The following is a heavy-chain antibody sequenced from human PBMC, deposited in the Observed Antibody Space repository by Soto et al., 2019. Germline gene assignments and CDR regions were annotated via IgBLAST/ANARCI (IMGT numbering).Heavy chain of an antibody. CDR1: GFTFSSYA. J-gene: IGHJ4*02. CDR3: VKDPLAYSSPSPFDY. D-gene: IGHD6-6*01. Sequence: GSLRLSCAASGFTFSSYAMSWVRQAPGKGLEWVSAISGSGGSTYYADSVKGRFTISRDNSKNTLYLQMSSLRAEDTAVYYCVKDPLAYSSPSPFDYWGQGTLVTVSS. V-gene: IGHV3-23*01. CDR2: ISGSGGST.